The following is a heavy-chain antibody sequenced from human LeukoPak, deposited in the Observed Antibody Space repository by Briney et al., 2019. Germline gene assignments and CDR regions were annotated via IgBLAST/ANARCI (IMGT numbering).Heavy chain of an antibody. J-gene: IGHJ3*02. CDR3: ARTGSSGPDAFDI. V-gene: IGHV5-51*01. CDR2: IYPGDSDT. CDR1: GYRFTSYW. Sequence: GESPKISCKGSGYRFTSYWIGWVRQMPGKGLERMGIIYPGDSDTRYSPSFQGQVTISAVKSISTAYLQWSSLKASDSAMYYCARTGSSGPDAFDIWGQGTMVTVSS. D-gene: IGHD1-26*01.